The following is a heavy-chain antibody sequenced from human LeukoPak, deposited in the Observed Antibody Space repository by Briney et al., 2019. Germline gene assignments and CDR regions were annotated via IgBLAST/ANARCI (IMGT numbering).Heavy chain of an antibody. CDR3: ARDRDYGSGSKDY. D-gene: IGHD3-10*01. Sequence: PGRSVRLSCAASGFTFSSYAMHWVRQAPGKGLEWVAVISYDGSNKYYADSVKGRFTISRDNSKNTLYLQMNSLRAEDTAVYYCARDRDYGSGSKDYWGQGTLVTVSS. V-gene: IGHV3-30*04. J-gene: IGHJ4*02. CDR2: ISYDGSNK. CDR1: GFTFSSYA.